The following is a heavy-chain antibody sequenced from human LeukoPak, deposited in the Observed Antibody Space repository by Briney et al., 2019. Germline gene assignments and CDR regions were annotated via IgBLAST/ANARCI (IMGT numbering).Heavy chain of an antibody. CDR2: IRDSGTT. D-gene: IGHD5-18*01. CDR3: VRDRSYRYFDF. J-gene: IGHJ4*02. V-gene: IGHV3-69-1*01. CDR1: GFTFSTYP. Sequence: GGSLRLSCAASGFTFSTYPMNWVRQAPGKGLEWISHIRDSGTTDYADSVKGRFTISRDNSKNTLWLQMNSLRADDTAVYYCVRDRSYRYFDFWGPGTPVTVSS.